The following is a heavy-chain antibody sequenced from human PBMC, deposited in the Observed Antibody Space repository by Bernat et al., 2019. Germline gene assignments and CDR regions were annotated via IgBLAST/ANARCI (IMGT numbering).Heavy chain of an antibody. V-gene: IGHV4-34*01. CDR3: ARDREAFGTSPYYYYYMDV. J-gene: IGHJ6*03. Sequence: QVQLQQWGAGLLKPSETLSLTCAVYGGSFSGYYWSWIRQPPGKGLEWIGEINHSGSTNYNPSLKSRVTISVDTSKNQFSLKLSSVTAADTAVYYCARDREAFGTSPYYYYYMDVWGKGTTVTVSS. D-gene: IGHD1-1*01. CDR2: INHSGST. CDR1: GGSFSGYY.